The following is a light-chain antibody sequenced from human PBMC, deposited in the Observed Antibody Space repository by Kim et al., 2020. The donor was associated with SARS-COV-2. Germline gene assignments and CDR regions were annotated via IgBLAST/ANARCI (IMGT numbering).Light chain of an antibody. J-gene: IGLJ2*01. CDR2: QDT. Sequence: SLSPGQHASITCSVDKLGEKYVCWYQQRPGQSPVVVIYQDTNRPSGIPERFSGSNSGNTATLTISGTQAMDEADYYCQVWDSTTTVFGGGTQLTVL. CDR3: QVWDSTTTV. CDR1: KLGEKY. V-gene: IGLV3-1*01.